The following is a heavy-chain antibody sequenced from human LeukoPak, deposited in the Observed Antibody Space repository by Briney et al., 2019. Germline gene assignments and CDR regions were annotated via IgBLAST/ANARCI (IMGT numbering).Heavy chain of an antibody. J-gene: IGHJ4*02. Sequence: GASVKVSCKASGYTFTGYYMHWVRQAPGQGLEWMGWINPNSGGTNYAQKFQGRVTMTRDTSISTAYMELSRLRSDDTAVYYCARDRDGYNWNFDYWGQGTLVTVSS. CDR2: INPNSGGT. CDR3: ARDRDGYNWNFDY. V-gene: IGHV1-2*02. CDR1: GYTFTGYY. D-gene: IGHD5-24*01.